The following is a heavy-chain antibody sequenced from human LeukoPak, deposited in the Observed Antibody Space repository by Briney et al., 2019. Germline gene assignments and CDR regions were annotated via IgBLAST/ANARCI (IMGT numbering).Heavy chain of an antibody. V-gene: IGHV3-7*01. CDR2: IKPDGSEA. J-gene: IGHJ5*02. Sequence: GGSLRLSCAASGFTFSSYWMSWVRQAPGRGLEWVANIKPDGSEAWHVDSVKGRFTISRDNARNSLYLQMNSLRAEDTAMYYCSKDPLGDYGSTWGQGTLVTVSS. D-gene: IGHD4-17*01. CDR1: GFTFSSYW. CDR3: SKDPLGDYGST.